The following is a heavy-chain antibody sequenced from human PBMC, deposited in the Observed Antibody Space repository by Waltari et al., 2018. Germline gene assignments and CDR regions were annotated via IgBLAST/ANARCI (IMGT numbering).Heavy chain of an antibody. CDR2: IYNRGSA. J-gene: IGHJ4*02. CDR1: GGSISSSGYY. Sequence: QVQLQESGPGLVKSSQTLSLTCTVSGGSISSSGYYWNWIRQHPKKGLEWIGLIYNRGSASYNPSLKSRVTISRDTSKNQFSLKLNSVTADDTAMYYCARQNVGPGSAHLDHWGQGTLVTVSS. D-gene: IGHD3-10*01. CDR3: ARQNVGPGSAHLDH. V-gene: IGHV4-31*03.